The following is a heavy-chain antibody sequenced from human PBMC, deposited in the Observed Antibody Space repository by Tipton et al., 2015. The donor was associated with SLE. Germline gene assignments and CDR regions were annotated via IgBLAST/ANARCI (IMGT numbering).Heavy chain of an antibody. V-gene: IGHV4-4*02. Sequence: TLSLTCAVFGGSISRNNWWSWFRQPPGKGLEWIGEINHSGSTNYNPSLKSRVTISVDTSKNQFSLKLSSVTAADTAVYYCARDLSAKNSYYYYYMDVWGKGTTVTVSS. CDR2: INHSGST. J-gene: IGHJ6*03. CDR3: ARDLSAKNSYYYYYMDV. CDR1: GGSISRNNW. D-gene: IGHD1-7*01.